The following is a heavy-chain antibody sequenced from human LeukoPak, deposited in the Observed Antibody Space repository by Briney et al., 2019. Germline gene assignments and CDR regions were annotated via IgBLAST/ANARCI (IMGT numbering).Heavy chain of an antibody. D-gene: IGHD3-22*01. Sequence: GSLRLSCAASGFSFSSYSMNWVRQAPGKGLEWVSYISSSSTYYADSVKGRFTISRDNAKNSLYLQMNSLRAEDTAVYYCARVVVAPGGHYFDFWGQGTLVTVSS. CDR1: GFSFSSYS. CDR2: ISSSSTY. J-gene: IGHJ4*02. CDR3: ARVVVAPGGHYFDF. V-gene: IGHV3-21*01.